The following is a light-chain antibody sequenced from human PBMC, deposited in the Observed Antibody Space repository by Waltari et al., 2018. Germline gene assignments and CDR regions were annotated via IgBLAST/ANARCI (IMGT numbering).Light chain of an antibody. Sequence: IQLTKSPSFLSASVGDSVTITCRASQGISSYLAWYQQKPGKAPKLLIYAASTLQAGVPSRFSGSGSGTEFTLTISSLPPEDFATYYCQQLYSYPFTFGPGTKVDIK. J-gene: IGKJ3*01. CDR2: AAS. CDR1: QGISSY. CDR3: QQLYSYPFT. V-gene: IGKV1-9*01.